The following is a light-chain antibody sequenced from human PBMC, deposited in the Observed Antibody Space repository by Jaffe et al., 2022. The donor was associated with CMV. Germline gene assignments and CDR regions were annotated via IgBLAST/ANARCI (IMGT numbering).Light chain of an antibody. CDR3: SSYAGSNNRYV. J-gene: IGLJ1*01. CDR2: EVS. Sequence: QSALTQPPSASGSPGQSVTISCTGTSSDVGGYNYVSWYQQHPGKAPKLMIYEVSKRPSRVPDRFSGSKSGNTASLTVSGLQAEDEADYYCSSYAGSNNRYVFGTGTKVTVL. CDR1: SSDVGGYNY. V-gene: IGLV2-8*01.